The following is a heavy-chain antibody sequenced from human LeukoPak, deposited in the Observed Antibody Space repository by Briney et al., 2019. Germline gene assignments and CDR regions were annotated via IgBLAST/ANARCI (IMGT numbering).Heavy chain of an antibody. V-gene: IGHV4-34*01. J-gene: IGHJ3*02. Sequence: SETLSLTCAVYGGSFSGYYWSWIRQPPGKGLEWIGEINHSGSTNYNPSLKSRVTISVDTSKNQFSPKLSSVTAADTAVYYCARGLLGRAFDIWGQGTMVTVSS. CDR3: ARGLLGRAFDI. D-gene: IGHD3-3*02. CDR2: INHSGST. CDR1: GGSFSGYY.